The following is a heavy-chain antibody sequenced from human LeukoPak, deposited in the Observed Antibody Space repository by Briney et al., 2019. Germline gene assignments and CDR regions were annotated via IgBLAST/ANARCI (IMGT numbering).Heavy chain of an antibody. CDR1: GYTFTRYY. V-gene: IGHV1-46*01. CDR3: AREWLRYFDWPYDAFDI. Sequence: ASVKGSCKASGYTFTRYYMHWGRRAPGQGLEWMGIINPSGGSTSYAQKFQGRVTMTRDTSTSTVYMELSSLRSEDTAVYYCAREWLRYFDWPYDAFDIWGQGTMVTVSS. D-gene: IGHD3-9*01. CDR2: INPSGGST. J-gene: IGHJ3*02.